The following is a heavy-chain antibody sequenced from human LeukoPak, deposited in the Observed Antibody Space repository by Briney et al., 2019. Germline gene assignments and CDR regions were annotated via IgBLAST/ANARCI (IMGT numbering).Heavy chain of an antibody. J-gene: IGHJ6*02. CDR2: GWDDGGHE. V-gene: IGHV3-33*01. Sequence: GRSLRLSCAASGFTLRDYAIHWVRQAPGKGLEWVAIGWDDGGHESYVDSVEGRFTISRDSSENTLSLQMNSLRVEDTAVYYCARGASYWGDYYYGMDVWGQGTRVTVSS. D-gene: IGHD1-26*01. CDR3: ARGASYWGDYYYGMDV. CDR1: GFTLRDYA.